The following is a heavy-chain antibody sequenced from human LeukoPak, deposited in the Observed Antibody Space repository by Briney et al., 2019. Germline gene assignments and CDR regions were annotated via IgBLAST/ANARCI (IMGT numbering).Heavy chain of an antibody. CDR3: ARNRPHNWFDP. CDR1: GIAFSNHW. J-gene: IGHJ5*02. Sequence: GGSLRLSCAASGIAFSNHWMHWVRQAPGKGLEWVSWINNDGSYAVYADSVRARFTISRDNAKNTLYLQMNSLRPEDTAVYYCARNRPHNWFDPWGQGTLVTVSS. CDR2: INNDGSYA. V-gene: IGHV3-74*01.